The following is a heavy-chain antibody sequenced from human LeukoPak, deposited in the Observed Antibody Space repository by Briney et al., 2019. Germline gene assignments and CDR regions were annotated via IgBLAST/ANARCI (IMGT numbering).Heavy chain of an antibody. J-gene: IGHJ6*02. D-gene: IGHD1-26*01. CDR3: ARDLISGATKSYYGMDV. CDR2: ISGSATTM. Sequence: PGGSLRLSCEASGFTCSNYNMNWVRQAPGKGLEWLSYISGSATTMYSADSVKGRFTISRDNAKNSLYLQMNSLRAEDTAIYFCARDLISGATKSYYGMDVWGQGTTVIVSS. V-gene: IGHV3-48*01. CDR1: GFTCSNYN.